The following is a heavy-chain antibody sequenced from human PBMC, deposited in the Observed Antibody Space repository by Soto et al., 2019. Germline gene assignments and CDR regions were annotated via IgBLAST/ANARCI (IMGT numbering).Heavy chain of an antibody. D-gene: IGHD4-17*01. Sequence: ASVKVSCKASGSTFTSYYINWVRQATGQGLEYLGWMNPNSGDTAYVQKFQGRLTMTWDTSITTAYMELSGLRSEDTALYFCARGVKYGAYSRWFDPWGQGTLVTVSS. CDR2: MNPNSGDT. CDR1: GSTFTSYY. CDR3: ARGVKYGAYSRWFDP. J-gene: IGHJ5*02. V-gene: IGHV1-8*01.